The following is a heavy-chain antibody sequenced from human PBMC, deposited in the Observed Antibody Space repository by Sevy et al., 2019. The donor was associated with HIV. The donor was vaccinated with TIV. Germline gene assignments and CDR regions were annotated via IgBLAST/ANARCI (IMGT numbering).Heavy chain of an antibody. CDR3: ARDLREDSLPGVLEY. D-gene: IGHD6-6*01. CDR2: IIPIFGTA. V-gene: IGHV1-69*06. Sequence: ASVKVSCKASGGTFSSYGINWVRQAPGQGLEWMGGIIPIFGTANYAQKFQGRVTITADKSTSTAYMELSSLRSEDTAVYYWARDLREDSLPGVLEYWGQGTLVTVSS. CDR1: GGTFSSYG. J-gene: IGHJ4*02.